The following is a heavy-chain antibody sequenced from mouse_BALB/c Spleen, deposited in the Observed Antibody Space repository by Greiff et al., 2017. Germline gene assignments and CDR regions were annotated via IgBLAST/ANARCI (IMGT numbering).Heavy chain of an antibody. CDR1: GYTFTSYW. J-gene: IGHJ3*01. Sequence: DLVKPGASVKLSCKASGYTFTSYWINWIKQRPGQGLEWIGRIAPGSGSTYYNEMFKGKATLTVDTSSSTAYIQLSSLSSEDSAVYFCAREGYYRYDGFAYWGQGTLVTVSA. V-gene: IGHV1S41*01. CDR2: IAPGSGST. D-gene: IGHD2-14*01. CDR3: AREGYYRYDGFAY.